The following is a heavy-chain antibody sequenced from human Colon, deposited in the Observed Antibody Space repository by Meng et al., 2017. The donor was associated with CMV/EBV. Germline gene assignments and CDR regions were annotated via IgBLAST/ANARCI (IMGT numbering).Heavy chain of an antibody. CDR3: ARAGARGVPVDL. CDR1: GDSIKNYY. CDR2: IHYSGGT. V-gene: IGHV4-4*07. J-gene: IGHJ4*02. Sequence: QGLVHESGPRWVKPSETLSPPCTVSGDSIKNYYWAWLRQPAGKGLEWLGRIHYSGGTDDNPSLKSRATLSIDTSKNQLSLKIYSVTAADTAVYYCARAGARGVPVDLWGQGTLVTVSS. D-gene: IGHD3-10*01.